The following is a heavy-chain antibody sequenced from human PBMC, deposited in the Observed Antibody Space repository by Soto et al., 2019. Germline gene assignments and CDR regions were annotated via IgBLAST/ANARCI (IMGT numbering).Heavy chain of an antibody. V-gene: IGHV1-69*01. D-gene: IGHD2-2*01. Sequence: QVQLVQSGAEVKKPGSSVKVSCKASGGTFSSYAISWVRQAPGQGLEWMGGIIPILGTANYAQKFQGRVTITADESTSTAYMELRSLRSEDTAVYYCAREPCIVVVPAALTIFGELDVWGQGTTVTVSS. J-gene: IGHJ6*02. CDR2: IIPILGTA. CDR1: GGTFSSYA. CDR3: AREPCIVVVPAALTIFGELDV.